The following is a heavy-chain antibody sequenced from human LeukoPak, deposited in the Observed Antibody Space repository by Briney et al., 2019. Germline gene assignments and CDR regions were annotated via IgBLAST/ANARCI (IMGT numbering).Heavy chain of an antibody. D-gene: IGHD6-19*01. CDR2: ISSSGSTI. J-gene: IGHJ3*02. V-gene: IGHV3-48*03. Sequence: QPGGFLRLSCAASGFTFSSYEMNWVRQAPGKGLEWVSYISSSGSTIYYADSVKGRFTISRDNAKNSLYLQMNSLRAEDTAVYYCARGSEQWLASGAFDIWGQGTMVTVSS. CDR3: ARGSEQWLASGAFDI. CDR1: GFTFSSYE.